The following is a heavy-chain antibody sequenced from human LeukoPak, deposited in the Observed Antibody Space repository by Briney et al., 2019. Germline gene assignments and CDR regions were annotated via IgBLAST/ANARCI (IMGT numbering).Heavy chain of an antibody. Sequence: GGSLRLSCAASGFTFRSYRMSWVRQAPGKGLEWVATIKQDGSETYYVDSVKGRFAISRDNAKNSLYLQMNSLRVEDTAVYYCARPIYSSGWDQFQHWGQGPLVTVSS. CDR1: GFTFRSYR. CDR3: ARPIYSSGWDQFQH. CDR2: IKQDGSET. D-gene: IGHD6-19*01. V-gene: IGHV3-7*01. J-gene: IGHJ1*01.